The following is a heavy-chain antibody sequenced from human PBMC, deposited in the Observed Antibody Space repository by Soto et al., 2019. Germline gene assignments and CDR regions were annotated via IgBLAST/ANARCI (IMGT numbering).Heavy chain of an antibody. J-gene: IGHJ4*02. CDR1: GGTFSSYT. CDR2: IIPILGIA. Sequence: QVQLVQSGAEVKKPGSSVKVSCKASGGTFSSYTISWVRQAPGQGLEWMGRIIPILGIANYAQKFQGRVTITADKSTSTAYMELSSLRSEDTAVYYCARAYSGYDYYDYWGQGTLVTVSS. CDR3: ARAYSGYDYYDY. D-gene: IGHD5-12*01. V-gene: IGHV1-69*02.